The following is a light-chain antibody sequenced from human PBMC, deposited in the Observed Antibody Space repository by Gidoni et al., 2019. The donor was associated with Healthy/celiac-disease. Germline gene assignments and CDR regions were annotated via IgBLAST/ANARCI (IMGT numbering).Light chain of an antibody. J-gene: IGKJ4*01. CDR1: QSVSSY. V-gene: IGKV3-11*01. CDR3: QQRSNWF. CDR2: DAS. Sequence: EIVLTQSPATLSLSPGERATLSCRASQSVSSYLAWYQQKPGQAPRLLIYDASNRATGIPARFSGSGSGTDFTLTISSLEPEDFAVYYWQQRSNWFFXGXTKVEIK.